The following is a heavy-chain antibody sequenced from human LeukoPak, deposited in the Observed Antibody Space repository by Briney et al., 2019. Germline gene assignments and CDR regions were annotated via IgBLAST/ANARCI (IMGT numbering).Heavy chain of an antibody. CDR2: MNPNSGKT. CDR3: ARGGYCSSTSCYMRSPFDP. Sequence: GASVKVSCKASGYTFTSYDINWVRQAPGQGVEWMGWMNPNSGKTVYAQKFQGRVTINRDTSISTAYMELSSLRSEDTAVYYCARGGYCSSTSCYMRSPFDPWGQGTLVTVSS. CDR1: GYTFTSYD. D-gene: IGHD2-2*02. J-gene: IGHJ5*02. V-gene: IGHV1-8*03.